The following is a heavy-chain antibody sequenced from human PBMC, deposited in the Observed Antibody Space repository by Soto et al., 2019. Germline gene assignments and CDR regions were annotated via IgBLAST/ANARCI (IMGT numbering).Heavy chain of an antibody. D-gene: IGHD3-22*01. V-gene: IGHV4-59*01. CDR3: ARDLPPSYDSSGYSVFDI. CDR2: IYSSGST. CDR1: DGSISRYY. J-gene: IGHJ3*02. Sequence: PSEPLSLTCSVPDGSISRYYWCWIRQPPGNGLEWLGYIYSSGSTNYNPPLKSRVTISVDTSKNQFSLKLSSVTAADTAVYYCARDLPPSYDSSGYSVFDIWGQGTMVTVSS.